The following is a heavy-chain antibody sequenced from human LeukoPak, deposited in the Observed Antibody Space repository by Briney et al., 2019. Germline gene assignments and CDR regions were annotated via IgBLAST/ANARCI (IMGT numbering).Heavy chain of an antibody. CDR1: GGTFSSYA. V-gene: IGHV1-69*13. J-gene: IGHJ4*02. D-gene: IGHD3-22*01. Sequence: ASVKVSCKASGGTFSSYAISWVRQAPGQGLEWMGGIIPIFGTANYAQKFQGRVTITADESTSTAYMELSSLRSEDTAVYYCAGAYDSRNGYFDYWGQGTLVTVSS. CDR2: IIPIFGTA. CDR3: AGAYDSRNGYFDY.